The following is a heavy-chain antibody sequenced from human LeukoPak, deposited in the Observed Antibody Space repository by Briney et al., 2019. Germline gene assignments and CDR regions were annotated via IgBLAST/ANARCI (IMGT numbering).Heavy chain of an antibody. J-gene: IGHJ5*02. Sequence: TGGSLRLSCAASGFTFSTFGMSWVRQAPGKGLEWVSSLDGTATRTYYADSVKGRFTISRDNPKNTLYLQMNRLRAEDTAVYFCAKDAYSGSPDHWGRGTLVTVSS. CDR3: AKDAYSGSPDH. CDR1: GFTFSTFG. CDR2: LDGTATRT. V-gene: IGHV3-23*01. D-gene: IGHD1-26*01.